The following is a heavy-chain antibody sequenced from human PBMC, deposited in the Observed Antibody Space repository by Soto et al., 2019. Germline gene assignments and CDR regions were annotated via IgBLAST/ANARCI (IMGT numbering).Heavy chain of an antibody. CDR1: GFTFSSYW. CDR3: ASYYDILPNAFDI. D-gene: IGHD3-9*01. V-gene: IGHV3-7*01. Sequence: PGGSLRLSCAASGFTFSSYWMSWVRQAPGKGLEWVANIKQDGSEKYYVDSVKGRFTISRDNAKNSLYLQMNSLRAEDTAVYYCASYYDILPNAFDIWGQGTMVTL. J-gene: IGHJ3*02. CDR2: IKQDGSEK.